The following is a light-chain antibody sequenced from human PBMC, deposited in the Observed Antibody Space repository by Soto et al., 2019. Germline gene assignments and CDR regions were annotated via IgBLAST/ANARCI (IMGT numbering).Light chain of an antibody. CDR3: QQYTSSLNT. CDR2: GAS. CDR1: QSVSTK. V-gene: IGKV3D-15*01. J-gene: IGKJ5*01. Sequence: EIVMTQSPATLSVSPGERATLSCRASQSVSTKLAWYQQRPGQGPRLLIYGASVRATGVPDRFSGSGSGTDFTLTISRLEPEDFAVYYCQQYTSSLNTFGQGTRLEIK.